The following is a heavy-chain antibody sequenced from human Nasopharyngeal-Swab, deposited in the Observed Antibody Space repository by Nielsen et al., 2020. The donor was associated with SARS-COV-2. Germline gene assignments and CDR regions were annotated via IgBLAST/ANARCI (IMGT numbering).Heavy chain of an antibody. CDR1: GFTFSSFG. CDR2: IAHDASNE. V-gene: IGHV3-30*03. CDR3: ASDAPAHYGAFY. D-gene: IGHD4-17*01. Sequence: GGSLRLSCAASGFTFSSFGMHWVRQAQGKGLEWVAFIAHDASNEYYGDSVKGRFSISRDSSKNTLYLQMDSLRGEDTAVYYCASDAPAHYGAFYWGRGTLVTVSS. J-gene: IGHJ4*02.